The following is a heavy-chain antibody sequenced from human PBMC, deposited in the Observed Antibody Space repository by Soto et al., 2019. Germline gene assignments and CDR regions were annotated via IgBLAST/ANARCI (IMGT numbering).Heavy chain of an antibody. CDR3: ARDNRYDGGFLKGWHFDL. CDR2: INPGGDTT. J-gene: IGHJ2*01. D-gene: IGHD2-15*01. Sequence: ASVKVSCKASGYNFNSHWMHWVRQAPGQGLEWMGVINPGGDTTIYAQNFQGRVTLTWDTSTSTVYMDLYSLRFEDTAVYYCARDNRYDGGFLKGWHFDLWGRGTLVTVSS. V-gene: IGHV1-46*02. CDR1: GYNFNSHW.